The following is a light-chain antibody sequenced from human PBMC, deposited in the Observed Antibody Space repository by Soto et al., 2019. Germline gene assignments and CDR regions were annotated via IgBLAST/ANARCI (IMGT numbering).Light chain of an antibody. V-gene: IGLV1-40*01. Sequence: QSVLTQPPSVSGAPGQRVTISCTGSSSNIGSTYDVQWYQQLPGTAPKLLIHGNTNRPSGVPDRFSGSKSGTSASLAITGLQADDEADYSCQSYDDSLSVHYVFGTGTKLTVI. CDR1: SSNIGSTYD. CDR3: QSYDDSLSVHYV. J-gene: IGLJ1*01. CDR2: GNT.